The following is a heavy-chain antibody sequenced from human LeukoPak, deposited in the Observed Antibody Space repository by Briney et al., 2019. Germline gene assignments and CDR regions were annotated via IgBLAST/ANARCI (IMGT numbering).Heavy chain of an antibody. V-gene: IGHV3-30*18. CDR1: GFTFCSFG. J-gene: IGHJ4*02. CDR2: ISYDGSNK. Sequence: GGSLRLSCAASGFTFCSFGMHWVRPAPGKGLEGGAVISYDGSNKYYTDSGKGRFTISRDNSKNTLYLQMNSLRAEDTAVCYCAKDQDVETAMVMGYWGEGTLVTVSS. D-gene: IGHD5-18*01. CDR3: AKDQDVETAMVMGY.